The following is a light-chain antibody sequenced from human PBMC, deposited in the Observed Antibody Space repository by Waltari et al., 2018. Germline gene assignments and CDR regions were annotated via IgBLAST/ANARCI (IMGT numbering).Light chain of an antibody. V-gene: IGKV3-20*01. J-gene: IGKJ1*01. CDR1: QSVSSSY. CDR3: QQYGSSPET. CDR2: GAS. Sequence: EIVLTQSPGTLSLSPGERATLSCRASQSVSSSYLAWYQQKPGQAPRLLIYGASSRAIGIPDRFSGSASGTDFTLTISRLEPEDFAVYYCQQYGSSPETFGQGTKVEIK.